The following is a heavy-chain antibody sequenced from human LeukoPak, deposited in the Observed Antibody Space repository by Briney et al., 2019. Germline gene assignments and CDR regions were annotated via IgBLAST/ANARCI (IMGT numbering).Heavy chain of an antibody. CDR2: ISSSSSYI. CDR1: GFTFSSYS. Sequence: PGGSLRLSCAASGFTFSSYSMNWVRRAPGKGLEWVSSISSSSSYIYYADSVKGRFTISRDNAKNSLYLQMNSLRAEDTAVYYCARDGVLWFGELLSHDAFDIWGQGTMVTVSS. J-gene: IGHJ3*02. CDR3: ARDGVLWFGELLSHDAFDI. V-gene: IGHV3-21*01. D-gene: IGHD3-10*01.